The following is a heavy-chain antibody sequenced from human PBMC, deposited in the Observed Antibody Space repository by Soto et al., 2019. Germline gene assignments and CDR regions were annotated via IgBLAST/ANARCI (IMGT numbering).Heavy chain of an antibody. Sequence: SETLSLTCTVSGGSVSSGSYYWSWIRQPPGKGLEWIGYIYHSGSTNYNPSLKSRVTISVDTSKNQFSLKLSSVTAADTAVYYCAGARITIFGVVIGLGYWGQATLVTVSS. D-gene: IGHD3-3*01. V-gene: IGHV4-61*01. CDR2: IYHSGST. CDR1: GGSVSSGSYY. CDR3: AGARITIFGVVIGLGY. J-gene: IGHJ4*02.